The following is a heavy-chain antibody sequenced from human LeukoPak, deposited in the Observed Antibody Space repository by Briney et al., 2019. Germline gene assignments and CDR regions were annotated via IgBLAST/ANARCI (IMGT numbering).Heavy chain of an antibody. D-gene: IGHD3-9*01. Sequence: SETLSLTCTVSGGSISSYYWSWIRQPPGKGLEWIGYIYYSGSTNYNPSLKSRVTISVDTSKNQFSLKLSSVTAADTAVYYCAGIVLRYFDWLSIDYWGQGTLVTVSS. J-gene: IGHJ4*02. CDR2: IYYSGST. CDR1: GGSISSYY. CDR3: AGIVLRYFDWLSIDY. V-gene: IGHV4-59*01.